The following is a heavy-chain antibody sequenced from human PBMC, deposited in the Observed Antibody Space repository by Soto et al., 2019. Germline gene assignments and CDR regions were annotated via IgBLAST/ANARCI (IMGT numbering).Heavy chain of an antibody. J-gene: IGHJ3*02. Sequence: QVQLVESGGGVVQPGRSLRLSCAASGFTFSSYGMHWVRQAPGKGLEWVAVISYDGSNKYYADSVKGRFTISRDNSKNTLYLQMNSLRAEDTDVYYCRSDAFDIWGQGTMVTVSS. CDR3: RSDAFDI. CDR2: ISYDGSNK. CDR1: GFTFSSYG. V-gene: IGHV3-30*03.